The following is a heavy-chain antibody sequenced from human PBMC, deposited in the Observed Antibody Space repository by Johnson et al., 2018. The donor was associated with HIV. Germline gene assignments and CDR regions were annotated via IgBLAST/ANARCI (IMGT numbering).Heavy chain of an antibody. D-gene: IGHD3-22*01. CDR2: ISSNGGST. CDR3: ARVGSYYYDSSGSALGAFDI. V-gene: IGHV3-64*01. CDR1: GFSFSEFA. J-gene: IGHJ3*02. Sequence: VQVVESGGGLVQPGGSLRLSCAASGFSFSEFAMYWVRQAPGKGLEYVSAISSNGGSTYYANSVKGRFTISRDNSKNTLYLQMGSLRAEDMAVYYCARVGSYYYDSSGSALGAFDIWGQGAMVTVSS.